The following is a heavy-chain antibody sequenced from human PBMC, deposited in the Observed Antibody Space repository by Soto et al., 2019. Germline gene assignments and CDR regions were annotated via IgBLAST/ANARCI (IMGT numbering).Heavy chain of an antibody. D-gene: IGHD6-6*01. CDR3: AVSIAARGYYYDGMDV. CDR1: GFTFADYA. J-gene: IGHJ6*02. Sequence: SLRLSCAASGFTFADYAMHWVRQAPGKGLEWVSGISWNSGSIGYADSVKGRFTISRDNAKNSLYLQMNSLRAEDTALYYCAVSIAARGYYYDGMDVWGQGTTVTVSS. CDR2: ISWNSGSI. V-gene: IGHV3-9*01.